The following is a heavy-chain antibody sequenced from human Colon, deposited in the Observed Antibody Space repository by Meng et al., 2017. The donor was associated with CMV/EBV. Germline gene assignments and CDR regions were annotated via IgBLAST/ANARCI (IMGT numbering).Heavy chain of an antibody. CDR2: INTNTDNP. CDR3: ANTLGAGA. D-gene: IGHD3-16*01. J-gene: IGHJ5*02. V-gene: IGHV7-4-1*02. CDR1: GYPFTDYYH. Sequence: KVSCKASGYPFTDYYHIHWVRQAPGQGLEWMGWINTNTDNPTYAQGLTGRFAFSLDTSVSTAYLQITDVKPEDTAMYYCANTLGAGAWGQGTLVTVSS.